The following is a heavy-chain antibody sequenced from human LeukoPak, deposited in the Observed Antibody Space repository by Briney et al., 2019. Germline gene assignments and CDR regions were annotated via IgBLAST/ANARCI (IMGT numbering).Heavy chain of an antibody. CDR1: GGSFSGYY. CDR3: ASRPYYYDSSGYYLDY. V-gene: IGHV4-34*01. CDR2: INHSGST. J-gene: IGHJ4*02. D-gene: IGHD3-22*01. Sequence: SETLSLTCAVYGGSFSGYYWSWIRQPPGKGLEWIGEINHSGSTNYNPSLKSRVTISVDTSKNQFSLKLGSVTAADTAVYYCASRPYYYDSSGYYLDYWGQGTLVTVSS.